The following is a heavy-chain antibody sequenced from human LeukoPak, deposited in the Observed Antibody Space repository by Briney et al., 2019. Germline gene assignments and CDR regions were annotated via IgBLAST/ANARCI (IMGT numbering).Heavy chain of an antibody. Sequence: PGGSLRLSCADSGFTFSSYAMSWVRQAPGKGLEWVSAISGSGGSTYYADSVKGRFTISRDNSKNTLYLQMNSLRAEDTAVYYCAKDTTPICTGIDYWGQGTLVTVSS. V-gene: IGHV3-23*01. CDR1: GFTFSSYA. CDR3: AKDTTPICTGIDY. J-gene: IGHJ4*02. CDR2: ISGSGGST. D-gene: IGHD3-10*02.